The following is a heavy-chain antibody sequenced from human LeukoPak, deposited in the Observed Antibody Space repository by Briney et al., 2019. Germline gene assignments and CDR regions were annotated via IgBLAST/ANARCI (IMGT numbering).Heavy chain of an antibody. J-gene: IGHJ4*01. Sequence: SVKVSCKASGGTFSSYAISWVRQAPGQGLEWMGGIIPIFGTANYAQKFQGRVTITADESTSTAYMELSSLRSEDTAVYYCGRWGEENYYDGGGKVGPFDYWGQEPWSPSPQ. D-gene: IGHD3-22*01. V-gene: IGHV1-69*13. CDR3: GRWGEENYYDGGGKVGPFDY. CDR2: IIPIFGTA. CDR1: GGTFSSYA.